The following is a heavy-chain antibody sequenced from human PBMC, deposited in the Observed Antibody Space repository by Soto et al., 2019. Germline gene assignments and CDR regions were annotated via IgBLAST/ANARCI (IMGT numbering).Heavy chain of an antibody. Sequence: VQLLESGGGLVQPGGSLRLSCAASGFTFSSYAMSWVRQAPGKGLEWVSAISGSGGSTYYADSVKGRFTISRDNSKNALYLQMNSLRAEDTAVYYCAKDGQASSVGYDWFDPWGQGTLVTVSS. CDR1: GFTFSSYA. CDR3: AKDGQASSVGYDWFDP. D-gene: IGHD6-25*01. J-gene: IGHJ5*02. CDR2: ISGSGGST. V-gene: IGHV3-23*01.